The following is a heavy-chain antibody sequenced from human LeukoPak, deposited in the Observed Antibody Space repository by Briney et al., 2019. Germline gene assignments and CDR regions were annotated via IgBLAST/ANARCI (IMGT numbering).Heavy chain of an antibody. V-gene: IGHV4-39*07. CDR1: GGSISSSSYY. D-gene: IGHD3-22*01. CDR2: IYYSGST. CDR3: ARVGGITMIVVFISDAFDI. Sequence: SETLSLTCTVSGGSISSSSYYWGWIRQPPGKGLEWIGSIYYSGSTYYNPSLKSRVTISVDTSKDQFSLKLSSVTAADTAVYYCARVGGITMIVVFISDAFDIWGQGTMVTVSS. J-gene: IGHJ3*02.